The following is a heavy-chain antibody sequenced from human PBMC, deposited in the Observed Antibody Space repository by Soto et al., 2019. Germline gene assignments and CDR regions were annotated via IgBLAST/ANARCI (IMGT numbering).Heavy chain of an antibody. Sequence: GGSLRLSCAASGFTFSSYGMHWVRQAPGKGLEWVEVISYDGSNKYYADSMKGRFTISRDNSKNTLYLQMNSLRAEDTAVYYCAKDGSSSWYFDYWGQGTLVTVSS. D-gene: IGHD6-13*01. J-gene: IGHJ4*02. CDR3: AKDGSSSWYFDY. CDR2: ISYDGSNK. CDR1: GFTFSSYG. V-gene: IGHV3-30*18.